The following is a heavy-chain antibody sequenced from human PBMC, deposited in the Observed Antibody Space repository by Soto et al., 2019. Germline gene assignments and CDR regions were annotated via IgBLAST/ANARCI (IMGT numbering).Heavy chain of an antibody. CDR1: GFSFSRYW. CDR3: ARLYSGYDYYYYYYMDV. V-gene: IGHV3-7*01. CDR2: IKQDGSEK. J-gene: IGHJ6*03. D-gene: IGHD5-12*01. Sequence: EVQLVESGGGLVQPGGYLRLSCAASGFSFSRYWMSWVRQAPGKGPEWVANIKQDGSEKYYVDSVKGRFTISRDNAKNSLNLQINSLIAEDTAVYYCARLYSGYDYYYYYYMDVWVKGTTVTVSS.